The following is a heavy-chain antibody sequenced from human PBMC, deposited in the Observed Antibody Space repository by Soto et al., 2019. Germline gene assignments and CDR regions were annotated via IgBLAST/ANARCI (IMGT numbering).Heavy chain of an antibody. V-gene: IGHV4-59*12. J-gene: IGHJ4*02. CDR2: IYFNGNT. D-gene: IGHD1-26*01. Sequence: SETLSLTCSVSADSFSKYYWTWIRQPPGEGLEWIGYIYFNGNTNYNPSLKGRVTISIDTSKKQFSLRLSSVTAADTAVYYCAREINGAGDYFDLWGQGTLVTVSS. CDR3: AREINGAGDYFDL. CDR1: ADSFSKYY.